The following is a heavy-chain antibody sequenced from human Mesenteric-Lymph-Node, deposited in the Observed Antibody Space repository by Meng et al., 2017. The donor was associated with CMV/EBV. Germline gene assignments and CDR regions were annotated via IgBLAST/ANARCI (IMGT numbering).Heavy chain of an antibody. J-gene: IGHJ5*02. CDR3: ARVSLAAAGTFWFDP. CDR1: GFTFSSYS. Sequence: EVQLVGSXXXXXKPXGXXXLPXSXSGFTFSSYSMNWVRQAPGKGLEWVSSISSSSSYIYYADSVKGRFTISRDNAKNSLYLQMNSLRAEDTAVYYCARVSLAAAGTFWFDPWGQGTLVTVSS. CDR2: ISSSSSYI. V-gene: IGHV3-21*01. D-gene: IGHD6-13*01.